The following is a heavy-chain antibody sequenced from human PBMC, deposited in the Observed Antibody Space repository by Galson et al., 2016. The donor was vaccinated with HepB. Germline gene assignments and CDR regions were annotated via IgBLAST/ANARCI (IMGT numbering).Heavy chain of an antibody. V-gene: IGHV3-23*01. CDR1: GFTFNIYA. J-gene: IGHJ4*02. D-gene: IGHD3-10*01. CDR3: AREGPWGSYYPHFDF. CDR2: ISSGGTT. Sequence: SLRLSCAASGFTFNIYAMSWVRLAPGKGLAWVSAISSGGTTYYADPVKGRFTISRDNAKNSLYLHMNSLRDEDTAVYYCAREGPWGSYYPHFDFWGQGTLVTVSS.